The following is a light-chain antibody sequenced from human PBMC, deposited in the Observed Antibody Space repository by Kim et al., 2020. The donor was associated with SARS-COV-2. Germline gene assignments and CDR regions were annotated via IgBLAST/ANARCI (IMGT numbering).Light chain of an antibody. CDR3: QQYNNWPRT. V-gene: IGKV3-15*01. CDR2: DAS. Sequence: EIVMTQSPATLSVSPGERATLSCSASQTVNDNLAWYQQKPGQAPRLLIYDASTRATAIPARFSGSGSGTEFTLTISRLQSEDFAVYYCQQYNNWPRTFGRGTKVEIK. CDR1: QTVNDN. J-gene: IGKJ1*01.